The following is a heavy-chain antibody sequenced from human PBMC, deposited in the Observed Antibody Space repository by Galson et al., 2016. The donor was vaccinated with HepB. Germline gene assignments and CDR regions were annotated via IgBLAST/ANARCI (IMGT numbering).Heavy chain of an antibody. J-gene: IGHJ3*01. CDR1: GFRVSAHH. D-gene: IGHD3-16*01. CDR3: EAYSDPFDV. Sequence: SLRLSCAVSGFRVSAHHVGWYRQAPGKGLQWVSSLFSSGASFYTESLRGRFTVSRDTSTNTLYLQMNSLRADDSAVYYCEAYSDPFDVWGQGTVVTVSS. V-gene: IGHV3-53*01. CDR2: LFSSGAS.